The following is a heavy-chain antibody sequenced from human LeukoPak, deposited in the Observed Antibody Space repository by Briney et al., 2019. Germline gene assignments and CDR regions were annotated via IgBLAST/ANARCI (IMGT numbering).Heavy chain of an antibody. CDR2: INSDGSSK. CDR3: AQRQGHAFDN. J-gene: IGHJ4*02. CDR1: GFTFSSYW. Sequence: PGGSLRLSCGASGFTFSSYWMHWVRQAPGKGLVWVSRINSDGSSKSYADSVKGRFTISRENAKSTLYLQMNSLRAEDTALYYCAQRQGHAFDNWGQGTLVTVSS. V-gene: IGHV3-74*01.